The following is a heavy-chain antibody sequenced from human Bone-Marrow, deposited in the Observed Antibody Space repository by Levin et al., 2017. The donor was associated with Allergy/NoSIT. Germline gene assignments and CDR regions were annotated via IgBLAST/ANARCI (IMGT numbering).Heavy chain of an antibody. V-gene: IGHV3-48*03. CDR3: ARDGKYYDYIWGSYRSAFDY. CDR1: GFTFSSYE. Sequence: GESLKISCAASGFTFSSYEMNWVRQAPGKGLEWVSYISSSGSTIYYADSVKGRFTISRDNAKNSLYLQMNSLRAEDTAVYYCARDGKYYDYIWGSYRSAFDYWGQGTLVTVSS. D-gene: IGHD3-16*02. J-gene: IGHJ4*02. CDR2: ISSSGSTI.